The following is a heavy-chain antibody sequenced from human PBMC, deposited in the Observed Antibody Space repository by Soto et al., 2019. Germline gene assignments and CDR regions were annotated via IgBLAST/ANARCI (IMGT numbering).Heavy chain of an antibody. Sequence: EVQLVESGGGLVQPGGSLRLSCAASGFTFSSYSMNWVRQAPGKGLEWVSYISSSSSTIYYADSVKGRFTISKDNAENQLELQKNSPKDEGTAVYLRASEDDYRDLNHYRYGKDVWGQGTKVTVS. D-gene: IGHD4-17*01. CDR2: ISSSSSTI. CDR3: ASEDDYRDLNHYRYGKDV. CDR1: GFTFSSYS. V-gene: IGHV3-48*02. J-gene: IGHJ6*02.